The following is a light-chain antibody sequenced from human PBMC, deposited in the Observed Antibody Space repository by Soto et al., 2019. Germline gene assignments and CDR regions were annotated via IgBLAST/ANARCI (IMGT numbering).Light chain of an antibody. V-gene: IGLV3-21*02. J-gene: IGLJ1*01. CDR1: NIGIKS. CDR3: QVWDRTSNHYV. CDR2: DDS. Sequence: SYALTQPPSVSVAPGQTVGVTCGGKNIGIKSVHWYQQKPGQAPVLVVYDDSDRPSRIPERFSGSNSGNTATLTISRVEAGDEADYHCQVWDRTSNHYVFGSGTKVTVL.